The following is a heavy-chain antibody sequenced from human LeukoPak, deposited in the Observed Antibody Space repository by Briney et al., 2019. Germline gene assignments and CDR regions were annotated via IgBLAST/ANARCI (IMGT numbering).Heavy chain of an antibody. J-gene: IGHJ5*02. CDR1: GLDVSGTY. CDR3: ARDQLDH. V-gene: IGHV3-53*01. CDR2: AFVGGDT. Sequence: GGSLRLSCVSSGLDVSGTYMSWIRQAPGKGLEWVSTAFVGGDTYYADSVEGRFTLSKDISTNTMYLQKDGLRPEDTAVYFCARDQLDHWGQGALVSVSP.